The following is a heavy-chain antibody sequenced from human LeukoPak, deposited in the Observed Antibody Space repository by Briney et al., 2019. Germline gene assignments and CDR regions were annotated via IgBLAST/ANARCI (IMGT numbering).Heavy chain of an antibody. CDR3: AKDLIVGAYTS. CDR2: IRYDGSNK. CDR1: GFTFSSYA. D-gene: IGHD1-26*01. Sequence: GGSLRLSCAASGFTFSSYAMHWVRQAPGKGLEWVTFIRYDGSNKYYADSVKGRFTISRDNSKNTLYLQMNSLRAEDTAIYYCAKDLIVGAYTSWGQGTLVTVSS. V-gene: IGHV3-30*02. J-gene: IGHJ4*02.